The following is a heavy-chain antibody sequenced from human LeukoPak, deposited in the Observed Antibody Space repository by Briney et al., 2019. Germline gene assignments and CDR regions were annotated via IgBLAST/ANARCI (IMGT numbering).Heavy chain of an antibody. Sequence: PGGSLRLSCAASGFTFSSYAMSWVRQAPGKGLEWVSAISGSGGSTYYADSVKGRFTISRDNSKNTLYLQMNSLRAEDTAVYYCARDWSDLSSGHHYYYMDVWGKGTTVTVSS. J-gene: IGHJ6*03. V-gene: IGHV3-23*01. D-gene: IGHD3-3*01. CDR3: ARDWSDLSSGHHYYYMDV. CDR1: GFTFSSYA. CDR2: ISGSGGST.